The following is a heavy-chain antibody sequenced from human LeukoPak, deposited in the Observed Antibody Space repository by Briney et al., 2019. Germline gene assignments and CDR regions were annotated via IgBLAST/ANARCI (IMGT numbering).Heavy chain of an antibody. CDR2: IFYSGIT. CDR1: GGSISSSTYY. V-gene: IGHV4-39*07. J-gene: IGHJ3*02. Sequence: SETLSLTCTVSGGSISSSTYYWGWIRQPPGKGLEWIGSIFYSGITYYKPSLKSRVTISVDTSKNQFSLKLSSVTAADTAVYYCARYAPIYGSGSYYAGDAFDIWGQGTMVTVSS. D-gene: IGHD3-10*01. CDR3: ARYAPIYGSGSYYAGDAFDI.